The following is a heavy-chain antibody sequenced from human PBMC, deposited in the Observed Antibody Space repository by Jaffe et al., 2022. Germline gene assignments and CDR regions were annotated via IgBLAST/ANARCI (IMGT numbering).Heavy chain of an antibody. CDR1: GGSISSGSYY. CDR2: IYTSGST. CDR3: ARSRAVAGSTSFDY. Sequence: QVQLQESGPGLVKPSQTLSLTCTVSGGSISSGSYYWSWIRQPAGKGLEWIGRIYTSGSTNYNPSLKSRVTISVDTSKNQFSLKLSSVTAADTAVYYCARSRAVAGSTSFDYWGQGTLVTVSS. J-gene: IGHJ4*02. D-gene: IGHD6-19*01. V-gene: IGHV4-61*02.